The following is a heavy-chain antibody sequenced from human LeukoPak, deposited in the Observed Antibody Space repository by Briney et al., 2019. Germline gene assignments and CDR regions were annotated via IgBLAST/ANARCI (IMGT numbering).Heavy chain of an antibody. CDR1: GFTFSTYS. V-gene: IGHV3-21*01. D-gene: IGHD6-13*01. J-gene: IGHJ4*02. CDR2: ISSSSSHI. CDR3: ARGRCSSHNYYFDY. Sequence: GGSLRLSCAASGFTFSTYSMNWVRQAPGKGLECVSSISSSSSHIYYAESVKGRFTMSRDNAKNSLYLQMNSLRAEDTAVYYCARGRCSSHNYYFDYWGQGTLVTVS.